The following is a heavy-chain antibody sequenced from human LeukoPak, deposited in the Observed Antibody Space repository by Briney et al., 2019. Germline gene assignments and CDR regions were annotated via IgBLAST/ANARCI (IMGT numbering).Heavy chain of an antibody. CDR3: ARDSLLWFGELSQVD. V-gene: IGHV4-59*01. CDR1: GGSISSYY. D-gene: IGHD3-10*01. Sequence: SETLSLTCTVPGGSISSYYWSWIRQPPGKGLEWIGYIYYSGSTNYNPSLKSRVTISVDTSKNQFSLKLSSVTAADTAVYYCARDSLLWFGELSQVDWGQGTLVTVSS. J-gene: IGHJ4*02. CDR2: IYYSGST.